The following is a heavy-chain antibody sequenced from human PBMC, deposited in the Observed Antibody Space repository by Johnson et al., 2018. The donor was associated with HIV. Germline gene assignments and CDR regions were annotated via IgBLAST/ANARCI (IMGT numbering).Heavy chain of an antibody. V-gene: IGHV3-30*04. Sequence: QVQLVESGGGVVQPGRSLRLSCAASGFTFSMYSMHWVRQAPGKGLEWVALISYDGSNEYYADSVKGRFTISRDNSKNTLYLQMSSLRTEDTAVYYCARVLGARGPGAFDSWGQGTMVTVSS. CDR3: ARVLGARGPGAFDS. J-gene: IGHJ3*02. CDR1: GFTFSMYS. CDR2: ISYDGSNE.